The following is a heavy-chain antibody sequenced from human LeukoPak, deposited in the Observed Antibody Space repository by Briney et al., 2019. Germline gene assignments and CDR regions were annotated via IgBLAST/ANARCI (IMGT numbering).Heavy chain of an antibody. CDR2: IKQDGSEK. J-gene: IGHJ6*02. CDR1: GFTFSSYW. Sequence: GGSLRLSCAASGFTFSSYWMSWVRQAPGKGLEWVANIKQDGSEKYYVDSVKGRFTISRDNAKNSLYLQMNSLRAEDTAVYYWARDSTPLVLAYFGMDVWGQGTTVTVFS. D-gene: IGHD3-3*02. CDR3: ARDSTPLVLAYFGMDV. V-gene: IGHV3-7*05.